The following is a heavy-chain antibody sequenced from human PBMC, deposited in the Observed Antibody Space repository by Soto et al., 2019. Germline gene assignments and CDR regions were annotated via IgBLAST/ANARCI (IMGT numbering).Heavy chain of an antibody. Sequence: QVQLQESGPGLVKPSQTLSLTCTVSGGSISSGGYYWSWIRQHPGKGLEWIGYIYYSGSTYYNPSLKSRVTISVDTAKNQFPLKLSSVTAADTAVYYCARGAAGTKGGNWFDPWGQGTLVTVSS. J-gene: IGHJ5*02. V-gene: IGHV4-31*03. CDR3: ARGAAGTKGGNWFDP. D-gene: IGHD6-13*01. CDR1: GGSISSGGYY. CDR2: IYYSGST.